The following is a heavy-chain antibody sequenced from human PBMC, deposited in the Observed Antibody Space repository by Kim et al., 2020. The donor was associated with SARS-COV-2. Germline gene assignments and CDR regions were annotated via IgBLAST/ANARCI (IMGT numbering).Heavy chain of an antibody. CDR3: ARDKAASGRPTPSDAFDI. Sequence: ASVKVSCKASGYTFTSYYMHWVRQAPGQGLEWMGLINPSGGSTSYAQKSQGRVTMTRDTSTSTVYMELSSLRSEDTAVYYCARDKAASGRPTPSDAFDIWGQGTMVTDSS. D-gene: IGHD1-26*01. CDR2: INPSGGST. J-gene: IGHJ3*02. CDR1: GYTFTSYY. V-gene: IGHV1-46*01.